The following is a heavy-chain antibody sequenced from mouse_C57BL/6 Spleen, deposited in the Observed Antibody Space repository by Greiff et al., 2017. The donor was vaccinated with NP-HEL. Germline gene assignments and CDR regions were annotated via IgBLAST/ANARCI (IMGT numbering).Heavy chain of an antibody. J-gene: IGHJ4*01. V-gene: IGHV5-9-1*02. CDR3: TRGPQFLYYYGRYAMDY. CDR1: GFTFSSYA. D-gene: IGHD1-1*01. CDR2: ISSGGDHI. Sequence: EVMLVESGEGLVKPGGSLKLSCAASGFTFSSYAMSWVRQTPEQRLEWVAYISSGGDHIYYADTVKGPFTFSRDNARNTLYLQLSSLKSEDTTMYYCTRGPQFLYYYGRYAMDYWGQGTSVTVSS.